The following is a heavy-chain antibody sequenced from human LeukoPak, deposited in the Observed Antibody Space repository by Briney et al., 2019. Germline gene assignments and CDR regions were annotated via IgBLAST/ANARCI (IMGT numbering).Heavy chain of an antibody. J-gene: IGHJ4*02. V-gene: IGHV4-39*06. CDR2: IYYSGIT. Sequence: SETLSLTCTVSGVSISSSSYYWGWIRHPPGKALEWIGSIYYSGITYYNPSLKSRVTISVDTSKNQFPLKLSSVTDADTAVYYCVSGDYVVYWGQGPLVTVS. CDR3: VSGDYVVY. D-gene: IGHD3-3*02. CDR1: GVSISSSSYY.